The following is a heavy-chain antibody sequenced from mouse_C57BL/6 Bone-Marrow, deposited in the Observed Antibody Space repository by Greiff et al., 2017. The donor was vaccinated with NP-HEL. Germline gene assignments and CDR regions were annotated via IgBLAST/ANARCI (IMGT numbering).Heavy chain of an antibody. J-gene: IGHJ4*01. CDR2: INPSNGGT. V-gene: IGHV1-53*01. CDR3: VITTVVATGYYYSMDY. D-gene: IGHD1-1*01. CDR1: GYTFTSYW. Sequence: VQLQQPGTELVKPGASVKLSCKASGYTFTSYWMHWVKQRPGQGLEWIGNINPSNGGTNYNEKFKSKATLTVDKSSSTAYMQLSSLTSEDSAVYYCVITTVVATGYYYSMDYWGQGTSVTVSS.